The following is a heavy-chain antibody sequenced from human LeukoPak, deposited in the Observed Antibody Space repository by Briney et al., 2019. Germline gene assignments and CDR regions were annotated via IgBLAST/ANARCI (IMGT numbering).Heavy chain of an antibody. J-gene: IGHJ5*02. CDR1: GYIFTDYY. V-gene: IGHV1-2*04. CDR2: INPKTGDT. D-gene: IGHD2-2*03. CDR3: ARVVCSHGYCDRVTCPNWFDP. Sequence: GASVKVSCKTSGYIFTDYYIHWVRQAPGQGLEWMGWINPKTGDTNSAEKFQRWVTMTRDTAISTAYMELNRLALDDTAVYYCARVVCSHGYCDRVTCPNWFDPWGQGTLVTVSS.